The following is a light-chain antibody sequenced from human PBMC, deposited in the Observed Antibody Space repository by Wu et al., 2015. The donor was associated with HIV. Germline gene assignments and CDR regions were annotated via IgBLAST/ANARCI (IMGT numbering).Light chain of an antibody. Sequence: EIVLTQSPGTLSLSPGGRATLSCRASQVVSSNYLAWYQQKPGQAPRLLIFGASSRATGIPDRISGSGSGTDFALTISRLEPEDFAVYYCQQYGSSPDTFGQGTKLEI. J-gene: IGKJ2*01. CDR3: QQYGSSPDT. CDR1: QVVSSNY. CDR2: GAS. V-gene: IGKV3-20*01.